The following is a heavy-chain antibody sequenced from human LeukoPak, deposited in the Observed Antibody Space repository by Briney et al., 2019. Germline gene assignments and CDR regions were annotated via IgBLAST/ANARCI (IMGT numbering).Heavy chain of an antibody. CDR2: INPNSGGT. D-gene: IGHD3-22*01. J-gene: IGHJ4*02. Sequence: ASVKVSCKASGYTFTGYYMHWVRQAPGQGLEWMGRINPNSGGTNYAQKFQGRATMTRDTSISTAYMELSRLRSDDTAVYYCARDLYDSSGYKFDYWGQGTLVTVSS. CDR3: ARDLYDSSGYKFDY. V-gene: IGHV1-2*06. CDR1: GYTFTGYY.